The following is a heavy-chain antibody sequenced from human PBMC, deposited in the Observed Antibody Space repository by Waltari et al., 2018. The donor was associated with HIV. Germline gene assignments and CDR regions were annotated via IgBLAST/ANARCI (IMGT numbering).Heavy chain of an antibody. CDR2: IIHRGVR. J-gene: IGHJ4*02. D-gene: IGHD3-16*01. CDR1: ADSFYDHH. CDR3: ARWRDSLGYFYQFYFFDF. V-gene: IGHV4-34*12. Sequence: QLRLDQWGTNVLKPSETLSLTCAVYADSFYDHHWTLIRQPPGKGPESIGAIIHRGVRLYNPSLRSRLSISVDNSKNQFSLKLASLTAADTATYFCARWRDSLGYFYQFYFFDFWSQGPLVAVSS.